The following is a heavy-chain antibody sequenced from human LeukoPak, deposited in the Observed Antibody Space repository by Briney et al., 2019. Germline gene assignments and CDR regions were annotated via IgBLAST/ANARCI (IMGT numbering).Heavy chain of an antibody. CDR3: ARVSYYYDSSGYYYVPNDY. V-gene: IGHV3-21*01. Sequence: GGSLRLSCAASGFTFSSYSMNWVRQAPGKGLEWGSSISSSSSYIYYADSVKGRFTISRDNAKNSLYLQMNSLRAEDTAVYYCARVSYYYDSSGYYYVPNDYWGQGTLVTVSS. J-gene: IGHJ4*02. D-gene: IGHD3-22*01. CDR1: GFTFSSYS. CDR2: ISSSSSYI.